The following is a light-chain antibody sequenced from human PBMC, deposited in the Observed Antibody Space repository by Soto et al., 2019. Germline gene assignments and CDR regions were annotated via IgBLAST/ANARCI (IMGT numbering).Light chain of an antibody. J-gene: IGKJ5*01. V-gene: IGKV3-11*01. CDR3: QQRSNWPIT. CDR2: DVS. Sequence: IVMTQSPATLSVSPGDRATLSCRSSQPVNNNLAWYQHKPGQAPRLLIYDVSNRATGIPARFRGSGSGTDFTLTISSLEPEDFAVYYCQQRSNWPITFGQGTRLEIK. CDR1: QPVNNN.